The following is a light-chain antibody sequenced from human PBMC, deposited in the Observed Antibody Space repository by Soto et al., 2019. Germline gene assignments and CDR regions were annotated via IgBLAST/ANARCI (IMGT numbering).Light chain of an antibody. J-gene: IGLJ1*01. V-gene: IGLV2-14*01. Sequence: QSVLTQPASVSGSPGQSITISCTGTSSDVGAYNYVSWYQQHPGKAPKLMIYGVSNRPSGVSNRFSGSKSGYTASLTISGLQAEDEADYYCSSYASSSTLYVFGTGTKVTVL. CDR3: SSYASSSTLYV. CDR1: SSDVGAYNY. CDR2: GVS.